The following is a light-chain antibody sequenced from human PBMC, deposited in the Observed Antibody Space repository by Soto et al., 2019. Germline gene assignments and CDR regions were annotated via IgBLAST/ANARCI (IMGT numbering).Light chain of an antibody. CDR1: KLGDKY. CDR3: QAWDRSTAV. V-gene: IGLV3-1*01. Sequence: SSELTQPPSVSVSPGQTASITCSGDKLGDKYACWYQQKPGQSPVLVIYQDNKRPSGIPERFSGSNSGNTATLTISGTQAMDEGDYYCQAWDRSTAVFGGGTKLTVL. J-gene: IGLJ2*01. CDR2: QDN.